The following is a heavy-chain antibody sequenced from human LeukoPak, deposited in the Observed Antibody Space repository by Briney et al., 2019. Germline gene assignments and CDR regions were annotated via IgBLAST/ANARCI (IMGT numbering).Heavy chain of an antibody. CDR1: GFTFSSYA. CDR3: AKSRSSSSSCYNY. Sequence: PGGSLRLSCAASGFTFSSYAMNWVRQAPGKGLEWVSDISGSDDSTFYADSVKGRFTISRDNSENTLFLQMNSLRAEDTAVYYCAKSRSSSSSCYNYWGQGTLVTVSS. J-gene: IGHJ4*02. V-gene: IGHV3-23*01. D-gene: IGHD2-2*02. CDR2: ISGSDDST.